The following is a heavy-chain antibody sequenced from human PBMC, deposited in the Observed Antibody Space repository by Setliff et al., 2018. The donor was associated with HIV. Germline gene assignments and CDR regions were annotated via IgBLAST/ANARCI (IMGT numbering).Heavy chain of an antibody. V-gene: IGHV3-15*01. CDR1: GFTFSNAW. CDR2: IKSKTDGGTT. J-gene: IGHJ3*02. Sequence: PGGSLRLSCAASGFTFSNAWMSWVRQAPGKGLEWVGRIKSKTDGGTTDYAAPVKGRFSISRDDSKNTLYLQMNSLKTEDTSAYYCTTEAGLLWFGDQPGAFDIWGQGTMVTVSS. CDR3: TTEAGLLWFGDQPGAFDI. D-gene: IGHD3-10*01.